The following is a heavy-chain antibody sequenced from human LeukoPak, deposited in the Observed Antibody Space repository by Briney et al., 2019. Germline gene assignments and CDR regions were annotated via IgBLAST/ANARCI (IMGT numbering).Heavy chain of an antibody. J-gene: IGHJ4*02. CDR1: GFTFSDYY. V-gene: IGHV3-11*01. D-gene: IGHD4-23*01. Sequence: GGSLRLSCAASGFTFSDYYMTWIRQAPGEGLEWVSYISGSGTNIDCAVSVKGRFTISRGNAKNSVYLQMNSLRAEDTAVYYCAISANGGNSFWNYWGQGTLVTVSS. CDR3: AISANGGNSFWNY. CDR2: ISGSGTNI.